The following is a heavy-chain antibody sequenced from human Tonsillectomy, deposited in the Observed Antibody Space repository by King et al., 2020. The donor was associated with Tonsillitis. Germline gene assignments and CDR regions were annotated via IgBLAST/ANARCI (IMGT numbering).Heavy chain of an antibody. CDR2: ISNTGSTI. J-gene: IGHJ4*02. D-gene: IGHD3-10*01. CDR1: GFTFSDYS. Sequence: VQLVQSGGGLVQPGGSLRLSCAASGFTFSDYSMIWVRQAPGKGLEWVSYISNTGSTIYYVDSVKGRFTISRDNAKNSLYVQMNSLRAEDTAVYYCARVNYYGSGSFVPAGPGHFDYWGQGTLVTVSS. V-gene: IGHV3-48*04. CDR3: ARVNYYGSGSFVPAGPGHFDY.